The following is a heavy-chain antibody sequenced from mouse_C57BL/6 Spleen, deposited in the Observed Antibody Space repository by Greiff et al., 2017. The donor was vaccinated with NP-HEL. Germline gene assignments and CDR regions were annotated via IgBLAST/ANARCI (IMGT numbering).Heavy chain of an antibody. CDR2: INPSTGGT. D-gene: IGHD1-1*01. CDR3: ARKELRWADY. Sequence: EVQLQQSGPELVKPGASVKISCKASGYSFTGYYMNWVKQSPEKSLEWIGEINPSTGGTTYNQKFKAKATLTVDKSSSTAYMQLKSLTSEDSAVYYCARKELRWADYWGQGTSVTVSS. J-gene: IGHJ4*01. CDR1: GYSFTGYY. V-gene: IGHV1-42*01.